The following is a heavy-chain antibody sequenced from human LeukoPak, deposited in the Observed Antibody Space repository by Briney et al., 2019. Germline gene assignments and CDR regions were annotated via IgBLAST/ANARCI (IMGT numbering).Heavy chain of an antibody. CDR3: STEEKYCSGDNCGNY. Sequence: ASVNVSCKTSGYTFTNYYVHWVRRPPGQEREWWGCIIPATGGADYEQKIQGRVTMTRDTSISTVYMELSSLRSDDTAVYYCSTEEKYCSGDNCGNYWGQGALVTVSS. CDR1: GYTFTNYY. J-gene: IGHJ4*02. V-gene: IGHV1-2*02. CDR2: IIPATGGA. D-gene: IGHD2-15*01.